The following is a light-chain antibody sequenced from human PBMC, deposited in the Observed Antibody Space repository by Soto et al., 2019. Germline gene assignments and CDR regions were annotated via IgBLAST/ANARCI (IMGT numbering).Light chain of an antibody. V-gene: IGLV2-14*03. Sequence: QPVLTQPASVSGSPGQSITISCTGTSSDVGGYDFVSWYQHYSGKAPKLIIYDVSNRPSGVSDRFSGSKSGNTASLTISGLQAEDEADYYCSSYTSSRTRVFGSGTKLTVL. J-gene: IGLJ1*01. CDR3: SSYTSSRTRV. CDR2: DVS. CDR1: SSDVGGYDF.